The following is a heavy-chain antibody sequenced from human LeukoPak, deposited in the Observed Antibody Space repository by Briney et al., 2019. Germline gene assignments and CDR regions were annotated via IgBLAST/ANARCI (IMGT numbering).Heavy chain of an antibody. CDR3: ARGDCSSTSCPLTV. CDR1: GLTFSSYP. D-gene: IGHD2-2*01. CDR2: IYSGGST. J-gene: IGHJ4*02. Sequence: GGSLRLSCAASGLTFSSYPMNWVRQAPGKGLEWVSVIYSGGSTYYADSVKGRFTISRDNSKNTLYLQMNSLRAEDTAVHYCARGDCSSTSCPLTVWGQGTLVTVSS. V-gene: IGHV3-66*01.